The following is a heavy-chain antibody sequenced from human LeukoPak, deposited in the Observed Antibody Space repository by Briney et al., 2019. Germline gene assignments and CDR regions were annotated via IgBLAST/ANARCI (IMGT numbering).Heavy chain of an antibody. CDR3: ARDDGDYAHPVDY. D-gene: IGHD4-17*01. CDR2: IGTSNSRI. CDR1: GFTFGSYS. V-gene: IGHV3-48*04. J-gene: IGHJ4*02. Sequence: GGSLRLSCAASGFTFGSYSMNWVRQAPGKGLEWVSYIGTSNSRIYYADSVKGRFTISRDNAKNSLYLQMNSLRAEDTAVYYCARDDGDYAHPVDYWGQGTLVTVSS.